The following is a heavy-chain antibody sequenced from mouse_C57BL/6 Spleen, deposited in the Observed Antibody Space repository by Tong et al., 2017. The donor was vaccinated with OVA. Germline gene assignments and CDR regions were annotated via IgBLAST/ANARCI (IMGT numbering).Heavy chain of an antibody. V-gene: IGHV1-77*01. CDR2: IYPGSGST. D-gene: IGHD1-2*01. CDR1: GYTFTDYV. Sequence: VQLQESGPELVKPGASVKMSCKASGYTFTDYVISWVKQRTGQGLEWIGEIYPGSGSTYYNEKFKGKATLTADKSSNTAYMQLRSLTSEDSAVYFWARRPLRPFFDYWGQGTTLTVSS. CDR3: ARRPLRPFFDY. J-gene: IGHJ2*01.